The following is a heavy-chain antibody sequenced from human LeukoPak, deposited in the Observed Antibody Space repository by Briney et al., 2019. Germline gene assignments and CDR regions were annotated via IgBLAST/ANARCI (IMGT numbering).Heavy chain of an antibody. D-gene: IGHD6-19*01. Sequence: GQYLQISSKAPGTTSTSYRIGWLCQMPGKGLEWMGIIYPGDSVTGYGPSVQGQVSMAVGKSNSTADLQRSSLKASDTAMYYCARRCSGWYFDFWGRGTLVTVSS. V-gene: IGHV5-51*01. J-gene: IGHJ4*02. CDR3: ARRCSGWYFDF. CDR1: GTTSTSYR. CDR2: IYPGDSVT.